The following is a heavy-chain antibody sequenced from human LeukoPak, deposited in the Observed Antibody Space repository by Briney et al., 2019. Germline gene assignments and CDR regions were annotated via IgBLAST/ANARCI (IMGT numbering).Heavy chain of an antibody. V-gene: IGHV4-59*12. CDR3: ARGWFGEYYFDY. CDR1: GGSISSYY. CDR2: IYYSGST. Sequence: SETLSLTCTVSGGSISSYYWSWIRQPPGKGLEWIGYIYYSGSTKHNPSLKSRVTISVDRSKNQFSLKLSSVTAADTAVYYCARGWFGEYYFDYWGQGTLVTVSS. D-gene: IGHD3-10*01. J-gene: IGHJ4*02.